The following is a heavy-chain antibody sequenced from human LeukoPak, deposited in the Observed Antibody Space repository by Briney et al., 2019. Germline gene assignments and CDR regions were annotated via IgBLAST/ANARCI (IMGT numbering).Heavy chain of an antibody. CDR1: GFTFSSYW. Sequence: PGGSLRLSCAASGFTFSSYWMSWVRQAPGKGLEWVANIKQDGSEKYYVDSVKGRFTISRDNAKNSLYLQMNSLRAEDTAVYYCAKVRGTIFWGGRNWFDPWGQGTLVTVSS. D-gene: IGHD3-3*01. CDR2: IKQDGSEK. J-gene: IGHJ5*02. V-gene: IGHV3-7*03. CDR3: AKVRGTIFWGGRNWFDP.